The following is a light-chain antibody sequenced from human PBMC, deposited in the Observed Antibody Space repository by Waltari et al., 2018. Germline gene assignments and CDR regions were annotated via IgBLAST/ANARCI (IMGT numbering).Light chain of an antibody. CDR3: QTGGHGTWV. J-gene: IGLJ3*02. Sequence: QLVLTQSPSPSASLGASVKPPCTLASGPRSHIVPWLPQQPEEGPRYLMKINSDGSHSKGDEIPDRFSGSSSGAERYLTISSVQSEDEADYYCQTGGHGTWVFGGGTKLTVL. CDR1: SGPRSHI. V-gene: IGLV4-69*01. CDR2: INSDGSH.